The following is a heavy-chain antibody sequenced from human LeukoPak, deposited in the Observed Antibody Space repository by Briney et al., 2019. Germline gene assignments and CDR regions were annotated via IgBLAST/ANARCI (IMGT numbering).Heavy chain of an antibody. CDR3: ARGHYDSSGYYLYFDY. CDR1: GGSISSYY. J-gene: IGHJ4*02. V-gene: IGHV4-59*01. CDR2: IYYSGST. Sequence: PSETLSLTCTVSGGSISSYYWSWIRQPPGKGLEWIGYIYYSGSTNYNPSLKSRVTISVDTSKNQFSLKLSSVTAADTAVYYCARGHYDSSGYYLYFDYWGQGTLVTVSS. D-gene: IGHD3-22*01.